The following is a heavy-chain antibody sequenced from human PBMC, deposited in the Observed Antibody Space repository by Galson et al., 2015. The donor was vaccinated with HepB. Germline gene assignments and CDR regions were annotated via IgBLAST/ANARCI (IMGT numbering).Heavy chain of an antibody. CDR3: ARDRLRWPFTHYYYGMDV. D-gene: IGHD4-23*01. CDR1: GFTFSSYG. CDR2: IWYDGSNK. Sequence: SLRLSCAASGFTFSSYGMHWVRQAPGKGLEWVAVIWYDGSNKYYADSVKGRFTISRDNSKNTLYLQMNSLRAEDTAVYYCARDRLRWPFTHYYYGMDVWGQGTTVTVSS. V-gene: IGHV3-33*08. J-gene: IGHJ6*02.